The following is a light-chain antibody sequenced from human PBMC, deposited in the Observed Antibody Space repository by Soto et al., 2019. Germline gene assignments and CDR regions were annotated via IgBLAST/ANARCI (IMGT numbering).Light chain of an antibody. CDR1: SSDVGGYNY. V-gene: IGLV2-14*01. J-gene: IGLJ3*02. CDR3: FSYTTSSTLV. CDR2: EVS. Sequence: QSVLTQPASVSGSPGQSITISCTGTSSDVGGYNYVSWYQQHPAKAPKPMINEVSNRPSGVSHCFSGSKSGNTASLTISGLQAEDEADYYCFSYTTSSTLVFGGGTKLTVL.